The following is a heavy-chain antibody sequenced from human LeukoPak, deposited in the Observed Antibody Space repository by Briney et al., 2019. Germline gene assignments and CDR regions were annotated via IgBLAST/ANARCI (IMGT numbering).Heavy chain of an antibody. D-gene: IGHD1-14*01. J-gene: IGHJ3*02. V-gene: IGHV4-61*01. CDR2: IYYSGST. Sequence: MASETLSLTCTVSGGSVSSGSYYWSWIRQPPGKGLEWIGYIYYSGSTNYNPSLKSRVTISVDTSKNQFSLKLSSVTAADTAVYYCARVGVPEAAFDIWGQGTMVTVSS. CDR3: ARVGVPEAAFDI. CDR1: GGSVSSGSYY.